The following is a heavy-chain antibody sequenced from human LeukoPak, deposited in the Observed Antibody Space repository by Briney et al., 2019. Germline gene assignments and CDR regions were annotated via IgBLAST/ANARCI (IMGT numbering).Heavy chain of an antibody. CDR3: TRDFGVDTTMIFFDY. CDR2: ISAYNGNK. D-gene: IGHD5-18*01. V-gene: IGHV1-18*01. Sequence: ASVKVSCKASGYTFTDFGISWVRQAPGQGLEWMGWISAYNGNKNYVQRFQGRVTMTTDTSTSTAYMELTSLRSDDTAMYYCTRDFGVDTTMIFFDYWGQGTLVTVSS. J-gene: IGHJ4*02. CDR1: GYTFTDFG.